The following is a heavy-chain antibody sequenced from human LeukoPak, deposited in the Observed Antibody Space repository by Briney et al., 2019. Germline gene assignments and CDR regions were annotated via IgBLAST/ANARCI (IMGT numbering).Heavy chain of an antibody. J-gene: IGHJ6*02. V-gene: IGHV3-74*01. CDR2: INSDGSST. CDR3: ARVLLIGFEQRGYSGYDLSPTNEGRNYYGMDV. Sequence: GGSLRLSCAASGFTFSSYWMHWVRQAPGKGLVWVSRINSDGSSTSYADSVKGRFTISRDNAKNTLYLQMNSLRAEDTAVYYCARVLLIGFEQRGYSGYDLSPTNEGRNYYGMDVWGRGTTVTVSS. CDR1: GFTFSSYW. D-gene: IGHD5-12*01.